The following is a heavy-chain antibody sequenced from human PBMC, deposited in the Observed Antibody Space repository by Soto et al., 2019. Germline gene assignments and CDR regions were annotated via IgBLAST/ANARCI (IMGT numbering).Heavy chain of an antibody. CDR3: AREVQVHTPDFVY. J-gene: IGHJ4*02. D-gene: IGHD3-10*01. V-gene: IGHV1-69*19. CDR1: GGTFNTYA. Sequence: QVQLVQSGAEMKKPGSSVKFSCQSSGGTFNTYAMNWVRQAPGQGPEWMGDISPMFGAANYAPKFQGRVTITADESTGTSYMQLSSLTSEDTALYVCAREVQVHTPDFVYWGQGTLVTVSS. CDR2: ISPMFGAA.